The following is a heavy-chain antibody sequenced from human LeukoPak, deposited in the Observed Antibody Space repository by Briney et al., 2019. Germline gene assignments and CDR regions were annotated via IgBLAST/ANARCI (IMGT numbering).Heavy chain of an antibody. Sequence: GGSLRLSCAASGFIFSSYAMSWVRQAPGRGLEWVSGISGSGGSTYYADSVKGRFTISRDNSKNTLYLQMNSLRVEDTAVFYCAKVRDGRSTGGTYYYYMDVWGEGTTVTVSS. D-gene: IGHD1-26*01. CDR3: AKVRDGRSTGGTYYYYMDV. CDR1: GFIFSSYA. V-gene: IGHV3-23*01. J-gene: IGHJ6*03. CDR2: ISGSGGST.